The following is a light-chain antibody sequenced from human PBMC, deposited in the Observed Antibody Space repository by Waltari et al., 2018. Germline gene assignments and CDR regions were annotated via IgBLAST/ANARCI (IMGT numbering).Light chain of an antibody. V-gene: IGKV2-30*02. Sequence: DVVMTQSPLSLRVTLGQPASISCRSSQSLVHSDGNTYLNWFQQRPGQSPRRLIYKVSNRDSGVPDRFSGSGSGTDFTLKISRVEAEDVGVYYCMQGTHWPLTFGQGTRLEIK. J-gene: IGKJ5*01. CDR1: QSLVHSDGNTY. CDR2: KVS. CDR3: MQGTHWPLT.